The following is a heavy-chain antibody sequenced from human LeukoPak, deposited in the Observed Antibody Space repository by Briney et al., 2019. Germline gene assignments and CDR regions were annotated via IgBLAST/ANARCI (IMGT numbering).Heavy chain of an antibody. CDR2: IIPIFGTA. J-gene: IGHJ4*02. CDR1: GGTFSSYA. CDR3: AREDSSSSPLDY. V-gene: IGHV1-69*05. D-gene: IGHD6-13*01. Sequence: SVKVSCKASGGTFSSYAISWVRQAPGQGLEWMGGIIPIFGTANYAQKFQGRVTITTDESTSTAYMELSSLRSDDTAVYYCAREDSSSSPLDYWGQGTLVTVSS.